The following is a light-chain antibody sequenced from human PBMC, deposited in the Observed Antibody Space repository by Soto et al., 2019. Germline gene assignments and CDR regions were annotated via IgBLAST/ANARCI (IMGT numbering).Light chain of an antibody. J-gene: IGKJ3*01. CDR3: QQYGASPFP. V-gene: IGKV3-20*01. CDR1: ESIYINS. Sequence: EIGLTQSPGTLSLSPGESATLSCKARESIYINSFAWYYQKPGQPPRLLIYGASTRATGIPDRFSGSGSGTDFVLSIDRLEVEDSGIYYCQQYGASPFPFGPGTRVDIK. CDR2: GAS.